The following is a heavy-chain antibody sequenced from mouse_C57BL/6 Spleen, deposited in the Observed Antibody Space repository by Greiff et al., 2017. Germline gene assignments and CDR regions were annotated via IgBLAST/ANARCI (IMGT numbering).Heavy chain of an antibody. D-gene: IGHD1-1*01. CDR2: ISYDGSN. CDR1: GYSITSGYY. CDR3: AREDTTVVGDWYFDV. J-gene: IGHJ1*03. Sequence: EVKLMESGPGLVKPSQSLSLTCSVTGYSITSGYYWNWIRQFPGNKLEWMGYISYDGSNNYNPSLKNRISITRDTSKNQFFLKLNSVTTEDTATYYCAREDTTVVGDWYFDVWGTGTTVTVSS. V-gene: IGHV3-6*01.